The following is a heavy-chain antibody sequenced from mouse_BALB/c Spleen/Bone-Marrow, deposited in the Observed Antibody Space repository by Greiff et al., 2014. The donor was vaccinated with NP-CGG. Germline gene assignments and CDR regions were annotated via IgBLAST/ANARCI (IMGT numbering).Heavy chain of an antibody. V-gene: IGHV1-67*01. CDR3: ASPIYYGNYEGFAY. Sequence: VKLMESGPELVRPGVSVKISCKGSGYTFTDYAMHWVKQSRAKSLEWIGVISTYSGNTNYNQKFKGKATMTVDKSSSTAYMELARLTSEDSAIYYCASPIYYGNYEGFAYWGQGTLVTVSA. D-gene: IGHD2-1*01. J-gene: IGHJ3*01. CDR2: ISTYSGNT. CDR1: GYTFTDYA.